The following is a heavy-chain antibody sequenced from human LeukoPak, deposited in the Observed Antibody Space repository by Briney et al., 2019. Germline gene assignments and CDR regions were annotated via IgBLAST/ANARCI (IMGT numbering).Heavy chain of an antibody. CDR3: ARESIAGGFDY. Sequence: GGSLRLSYTASGFTFGDYAMSWFRQAPGKGLEWVSSISSSSSYIYYADSVKGRFTISRDNAKNSLYLQMNSLRAEDTAVYYCARESIAGGFDYWGQGTLVTVSS. CDR2: ISSSSSYI. J-gene: IGHJ4*02. V-gene: IGHV3-21*01. CDR1: GFTFGDYA. D-gene: IGHD6-13*01.